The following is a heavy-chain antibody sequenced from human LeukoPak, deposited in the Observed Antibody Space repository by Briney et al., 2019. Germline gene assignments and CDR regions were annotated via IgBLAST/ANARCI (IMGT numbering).Heavy chain of an antibody. J-gene: IGHJ4*02. D-gene: IGHD1-1*01. Sequence: GGSLRPSCAAAGYDFSSYGMHWARQAPGKGLEWVAFIRSHGTDEYYADSVKGRFTISRDDSNNTVDLQMHRLKVEDTATYYCANSRTKEDWGQGTLVTVSS. V-gene: IGHV3-30*02. CDR1: GYDFSSYG. CDR3: ANSRTKED. CDR2: IRSHGTDE.